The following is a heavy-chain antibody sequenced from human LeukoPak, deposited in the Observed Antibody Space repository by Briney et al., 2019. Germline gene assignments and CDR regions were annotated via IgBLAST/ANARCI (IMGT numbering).Heavy chain of an antibody. CDR1: GGSISSGSYY. Sequence: SETLSLTCTVSGGSISSGSYYWGWIRQPPGKGLEWIASMYYSGTTFYSPSLKSRVTISVDMSKNRLSLKLGSVTAADTAVYYCARHPPRDGSAFDYWGQGTLVTVSS. CDR2: MYYSGTT. CDR3: ARHPPRDGSAFDY. V-gene: IGHV4-39*01. J-gene: IGHJ4*02.